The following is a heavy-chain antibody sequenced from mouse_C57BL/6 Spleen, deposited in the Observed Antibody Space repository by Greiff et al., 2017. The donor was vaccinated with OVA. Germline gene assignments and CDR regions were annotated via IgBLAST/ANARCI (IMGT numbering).Heavy chain of an antibody. CDR2: IDPNSGGT. D-gene: IGHD1-1*01. V-gene: IGHV1-72*01. J-gene: IGHJ2*01. Sequence: QVQLQQPGAELVKPGASVKLSCKASGYTFTSYWMHWVKQRPGRGLEWIGRIDPNSGGTKYNEKFKSKATLTVDKPSSTAYMQLSSLTSEDSAVYYCARPSLIYYYGSRYYFDYWGQGTTLTVSS. CDR1: GYTFTSYW. CDR3: ARPSLIYYYGSRYYFDY.